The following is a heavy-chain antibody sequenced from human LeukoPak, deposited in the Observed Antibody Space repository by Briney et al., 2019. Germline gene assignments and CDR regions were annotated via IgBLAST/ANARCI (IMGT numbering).Heavy chain of an antibody. CDR3: ARRRSSGWYYFDY. CDR2: IYYSGST. V-gene: IGHV4-59*12. Sequence: SETLSLTCTVSGGSISSYYWSWIRQPPGKGLEWIGYIYYSGSTNYNPSMRSRVTMSVDTSKSQLSLKVTSVTAADTAVYYCARRRSSGWYYFDYWGQGTLVTVSS. J-gene: IGHJ4*02. CDR1: GGSISSYY. D-gene: IGHD6-19*01.